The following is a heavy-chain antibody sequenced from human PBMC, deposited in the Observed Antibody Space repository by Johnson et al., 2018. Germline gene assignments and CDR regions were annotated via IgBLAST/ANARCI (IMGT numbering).Heavy chain of an antibody. J-gene: IGHJ1*01. Sequence: QVQLVQSGAEVKKXGSSXKVXCKASGGTSSNYAISWVRQAPGQGLEWMGGIIFIFDITYYAENFRDRFTITADESTNTVYMELRSLRYEDTAVYFCARWTSSADFQYWGQGTLVTVSS. V-gene: IGHV1-69*01. CDR1: GGTSSNYA. D-gene: IGHD3/OR15-3a*01. CDR2: IIFIFDIT. CDR3: ARWTSSADFQY.